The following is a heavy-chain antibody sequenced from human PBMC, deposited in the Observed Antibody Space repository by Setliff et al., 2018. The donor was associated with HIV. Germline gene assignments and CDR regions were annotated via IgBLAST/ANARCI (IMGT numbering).Heavy chain of an antibody. V-gene: IGHV1-2*04. J-gene: IGHJ1*01. Sequence: ASVKVSCKASGYTFTAHYIHWVRQAPGQGLEWTGRISPNSGGTVYAQKFQGWVTMTRDTSINTVYMGLSRLRSGDTALYYCARGPDGDYQYFQHWGQGALVTVSS. CDR3: ARGPDGDYQYFQH. CDR1: GYTFTAHY. CDR2: ISPNSGGT. D-gene: IGHD4-17*01.